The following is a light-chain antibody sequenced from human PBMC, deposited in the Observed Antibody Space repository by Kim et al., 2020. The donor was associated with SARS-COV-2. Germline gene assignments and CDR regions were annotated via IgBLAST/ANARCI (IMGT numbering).Light chain of an antibody. CDR1: SGNVASSY. J-gene: IGLJ3*02. V-gene: IGLV6-57*04. CDR2: END. Sequence: NFMLTQPHSVSESPGKTVTISCTRSSGNVASSYMQWYQQRPGSAPTTIIYENDQRPSGVPDRFSGSIDSSSNSASLTISGLKTEDEADYHCQSYDSSIWVFGAGTKLTVL. CDR3: QSYDSSIWV.